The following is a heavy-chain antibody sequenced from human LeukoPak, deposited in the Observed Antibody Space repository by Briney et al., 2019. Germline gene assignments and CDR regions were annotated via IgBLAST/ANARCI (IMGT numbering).Heavy chain of an antibody. CDR3: ARETYSSGTFDY. V-gene: IGHV4-59*01. D-gene: IGHD3-22*01. CDR2: IYYSGST. CDR1: GGSLSSYY. J-gene: IGHJ4*02. Sequence: SETLSLTCTVSGGSLSSYYWSWIRQPPGKGLEWIGYIYYSGSTNYNPSLKSRVTISVDTSKNQFSLKLSSVTAADTAVYYCARETYSSGTFDYWGQGTLVTVSS.